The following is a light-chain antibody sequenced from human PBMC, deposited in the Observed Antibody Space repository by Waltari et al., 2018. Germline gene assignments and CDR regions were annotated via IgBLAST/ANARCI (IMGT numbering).Light chain of an antibody. J-gene: IGLJ3*02. CDR1: SSAVGAYDH. V-gene: IGLV2-8*01. CDR2: EVN. CDR3: VSHGGANNFWV. Sequence: QSALTQPPSASGSPGQSVTISCPGTSSAVGAYDHVSWYQQHPHKAPKLLIYEVNRRPSGVPDRFSGSKSGNTASLTVSGLQADDEAHYYCVSHGGANNFWVFGGGTMLTVL.